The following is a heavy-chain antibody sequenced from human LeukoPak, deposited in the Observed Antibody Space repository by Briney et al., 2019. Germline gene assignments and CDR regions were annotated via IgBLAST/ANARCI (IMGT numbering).Heavy chain of an antibody. CDR1: GFIFSSYG. Sequence: GGSLRLSCTASGFIFSSYGMHWVRQAPGKRLEWVAFIQFDESETHYGDSVKGRFSISRDISKNTLYLQMNSLRPEDTALYYCARVMVAYGSGSYFNSFFEYWGQGTLVTVSS. J-gene: IGHJ4*02. CDR2: IQFDESET. V-gene: IGHV3-30*02. CDR3: ARVMVAYGSGSYFNSFFEY. D-gene: IGHD3-10*01.